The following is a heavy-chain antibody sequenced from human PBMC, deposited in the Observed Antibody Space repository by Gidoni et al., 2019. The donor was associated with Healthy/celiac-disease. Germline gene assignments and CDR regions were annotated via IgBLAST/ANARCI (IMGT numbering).Heavy chain of an antibody. J-gene: IGHJ4*02. V-gene: IGHV3-30-3*01. Sequence: QLVEAGGAVVQPGRCLRLSGAASGLTFSSYAMHWVRQAPGKGLEWVAVISYDGSNKHYADSVKGRFTISRDNSKNTLYLQMNSLRAEDTAVYYCAREDLEQWLALDYWGQGTLVTVSS. CDR3: AREDLEQWLALDY. CDR2: ISYDGSNK. CDR1: GLTFSSYA. D-gene: IGHD6-19*01.